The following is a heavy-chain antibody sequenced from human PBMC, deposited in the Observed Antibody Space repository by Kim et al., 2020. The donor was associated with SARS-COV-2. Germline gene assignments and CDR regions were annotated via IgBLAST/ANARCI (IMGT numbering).Heavy chain of an antibody. D-gene: IGHD7-27*01. CDR3: ASVPNWGPTNHYYGMDV. J-gene: IGHJ6*02. Sequence: GGSLRLSCASSGFIFDTYWMSWARQAPGKGLEWVANIKQDGSETYYVDSVKGRFTISRDNGKKSLFLQMNSLRVEDTGVYYCASVPNWGPTNHYYGMDVWGQGTTVTVSS. CDR1: GFIFDTYW. CDR2: IKQDGSET. V-gene: IGHV3-7*01.